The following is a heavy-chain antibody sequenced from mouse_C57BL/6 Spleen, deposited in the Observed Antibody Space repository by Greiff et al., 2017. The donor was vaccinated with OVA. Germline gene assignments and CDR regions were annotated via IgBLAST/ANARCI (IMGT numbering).Heavy chain of an antibody. V-gene: IGHV1-82*01. Sequence: QVQLQQSGPELVKPGASVKISCKASGYAFSSSWMNWVKQRPGKGLEWIGRIYPGDGDTNYNGKFKGKATLTADKSSSTAYMQLSSLTSEDSAVYFCARGGLYYSNFYYFDYWGQGTTLTVSS. CDR1: GYAFSSSW. D-gene: IGHD2-5*01. CDR2: IYPGDGDT. J-gene: IGHJ2*01. CDR3: ARGGLYYSNFYYFDY.